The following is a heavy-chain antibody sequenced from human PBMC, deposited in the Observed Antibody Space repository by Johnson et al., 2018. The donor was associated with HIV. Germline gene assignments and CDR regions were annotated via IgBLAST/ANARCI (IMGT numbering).Heavy chain of an antibody. CDR3: AKDHAAAEGSEGAFDI. V-gene: IGHV3-20*01. CDR1: GFTFDEYG. J-gene: IGHJ3*02. Sequence: VQLVESGGGVVRPGGSLRLSCAASGFTFDEYGMSWVRQAPGEGLEWASGISWNSGSIGYADSVKGRFTISRDNAKNSLFLQMNSLSAEDTAVYDCAKDHAAAEGSEGAFDIWGPGTMVTVS. CDR2: ISWNSGSI. D-gene: IGHD6-13*01.